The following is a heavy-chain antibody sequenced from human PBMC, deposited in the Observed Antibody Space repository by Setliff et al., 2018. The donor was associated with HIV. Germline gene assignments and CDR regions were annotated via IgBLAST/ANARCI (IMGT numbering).Heavy chain of an antibody. CDR3: ASRVYYYDSSGYLREEGFDP. D-gene: IGHD3-22*01. CDR2: IYYSGST. CDR1: GGSISNSRYY. Sequence: KTSETLSLTCTVSGGSISNSRYYWSWIRQPPGKGLEWIGSIYYSGSTYYNPSLKSRVTISVDTSKNQFSLKLSSVTAADAAVYYCASRVYYYDSSGYLREEGFDPWGQGTQVTVSS. V-gene: IGHV4-39*01. J-gene: IGHJ5*02.